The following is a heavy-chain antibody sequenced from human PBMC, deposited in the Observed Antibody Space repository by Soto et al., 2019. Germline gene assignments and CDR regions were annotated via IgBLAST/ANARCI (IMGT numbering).Heavy chain of an antibody. CDR3: ARGDPLLWFGEKVYYGMAV. Sequence: QVQLQESGPGLVKPSETLSLTCTVSGGSISSYYWSWIRQPPGKGLEWIGYIYYSGSTNYNPSLKRRVTISVDTSKNQFSLKLSSVTAADPAVYYCARGDPLLWFGEKVYYGMAVWGQGTTVTVSS. CDR1: GGSISSYY. J-gene: IGHJ6*01. CDR2: IYYSGST. D-gene: IGHD3-10*01. V-gene: IGHV4-59*01.